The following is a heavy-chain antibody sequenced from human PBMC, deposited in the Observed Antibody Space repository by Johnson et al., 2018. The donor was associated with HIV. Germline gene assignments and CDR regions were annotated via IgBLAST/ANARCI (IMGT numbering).Heavy chain of an antibody. V-gene: IGHV3-74*02. D-gene: IGHD2-21*01. CDR2: VNNDGGDT. J-gene: IGHJ3*02. CDR3: ARGGPFHAFDI. CDR1: GFTFTNYW. Sequence: VQLVESGGGVVQPGRSLRLSCAASGFTFTNYWMHWVRQAPGKGLVWVSRVNNDGGDTIYADSVKGRFTISRDNAKNTLFLQMNRLRAEDTAMYFCARGGPFHAFDIWGHGTTVTVSS.